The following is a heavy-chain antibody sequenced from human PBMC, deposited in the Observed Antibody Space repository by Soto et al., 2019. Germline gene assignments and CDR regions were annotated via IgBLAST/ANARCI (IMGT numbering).Heavy chain of an antibody. J-gene: IGHJ4*02. V-gene: IGHV3-74*01. D-gene: IGHD6-6*01. CDR3: ARVSSSSSCVDY. Sequence: LRLSCAASGFTFSSYWMHWVRQAPGKGLVWVSRINSDGSSTSYADSVKGRFTISRDNAKNTLYLQMNSLRAEDTAVYYCARVSSSSSCVDYWGQGTLVTVSS. CDR2: INSDGSST. CDR1: GFTFSSYW.